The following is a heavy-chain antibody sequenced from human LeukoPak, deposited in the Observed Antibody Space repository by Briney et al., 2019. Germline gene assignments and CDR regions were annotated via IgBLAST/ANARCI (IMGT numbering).Heavy chain of an antibody. J-gene: IGHJ4*02. D-gene: IGHD6-6*01. V-gene: IGHV3-74*01. CDR3: ARDQGAARPVLNFDY. CDR1: GFTFNTYW. Sequence: QTGGSLRLSCAASGFTFNTYWMHWVRHAPGKGLVWVSRINSDGSSTTYADSVKGRFTISRDNAKNTLYLQMNSLRAEDTAVYYCARDQGAARPVLNFDYWGQGTLVTVSS. CDR2: INSDGSST.